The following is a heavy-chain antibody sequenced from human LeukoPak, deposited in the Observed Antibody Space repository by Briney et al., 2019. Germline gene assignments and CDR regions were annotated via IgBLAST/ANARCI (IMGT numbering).Heavy chain of an antibody. CDR2: MNPNSGNS. CDR3: ARGWSGWYPLDY. Sequence: GASVKVSCKASGYTFTSYDINWVRQATGQGLEWMGWMNPNSGNSGYAQKFQGRVTMTRNTSISTAYMELSSLRSEDTAVYYCARGWSGWYPLDYWGQGTLVTVSS. D-gene: IGHD6-19*01. CDR1: GYTFTSYD. J-gene: IGHJ4*02. V-gene: IGHV1-8*01.